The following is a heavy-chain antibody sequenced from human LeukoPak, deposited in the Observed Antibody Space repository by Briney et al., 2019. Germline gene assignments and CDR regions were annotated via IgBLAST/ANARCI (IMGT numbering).Heavy chain of an antibody. CDR2: ISYDGSNK. J-gene: IGHJ4*02. V-gene: IGHV3-30-3*01. CDR3: AKDRDVLLWFGEFSPFDY. Sequence: GRSLRLSCAATGFTFSSYAMHWVRQAPGKGLEWVAVISYDGSNKYYADSVKGRFTISRDNSKNTLYLQMNSLRAEDTAVYYCAKDRDVLLWFGEFSPFDYWGQGTLVTVSS. CDR1: GFTFSSYA. D-gene: IGHD3-10*01.